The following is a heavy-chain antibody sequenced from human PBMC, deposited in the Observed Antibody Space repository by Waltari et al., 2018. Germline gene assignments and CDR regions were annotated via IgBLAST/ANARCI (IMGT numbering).Heavy chain of an antibody. CDR2: INHSGST. Sequence: QVQLQQWGAGLLKPSETLSLTCAVYGGSFSGYYWSWIRQPPGKGLEWMGEINHSGSTTYNPSLKIRVTISVDTSKNQFSLKLSSVTAADTAVYYCARGVGPNWGQGTLVTVSS. V-gene: IGHV4-34*01. CDR3: ARGVGPN. J-gene: IGHJ4*02. CDR1: GGSFSGYY.